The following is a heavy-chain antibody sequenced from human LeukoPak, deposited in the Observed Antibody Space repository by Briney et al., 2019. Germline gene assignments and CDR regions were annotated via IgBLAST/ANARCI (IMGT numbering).Heavy chain of an antibody. Sequence: PGGSLRLSCAASGFTFSSYGMHWVRQAPGKGLEWVAVIWYDGSNKYYADSVKGRFTISRDNSKNTLYLQMNSLRAEDTAVYYCASQEGYYYDSSGGYFDYWGQGTLVTVPS. CDR1: GFTFSSYG. CDR2: IWYDGSNK. J-gene: IGHJ4*02. CDR3: ASQEGYYYDSSGGYFDY. V-gene: IGHV3-33*01. D-gene: IGHD3-22*01.